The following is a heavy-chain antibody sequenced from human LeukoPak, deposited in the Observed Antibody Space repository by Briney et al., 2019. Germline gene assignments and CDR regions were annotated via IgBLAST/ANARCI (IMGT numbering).Heavy chain of an antibody. V-gene: IGHV1-18*01. CDR3: ARVGHYGSVYYYGMDV. J-gene: IGHJ6*02. Sequence: GASVKVSCKTSGYTFTSYGISWVRQAPGQGLEWMGWISAYNGNTNYAQKLQGRVTMTRDTSISTAYMELSRLRSDDTAVYYCARVGHYGSVYYYGMDVWGQGTTVTVSS. CDR2: ISAYNGNT. D-gene: IGHD3-10*01. CDR1: GYTFTSYG.